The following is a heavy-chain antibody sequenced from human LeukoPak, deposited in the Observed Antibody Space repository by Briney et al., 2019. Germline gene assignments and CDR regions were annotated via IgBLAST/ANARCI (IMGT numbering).Heavy chain of an antibody. Sequence: ASVKVSCKASGGTFSSYAISWVRQAPGQGLEWMGGIIPIFGTANYAQKFQGRVTITADESTSTAYMELSSLRSEDTAVYYCARGRYDFWSGQYYYYGMDVWGQGTTVTVSS. D-gene: IGHD3-3*01. CDR2: IIPIFGTA. V-gene: IGHV1-69*13. CDR1: GGTFSSYA. J-gene: IGHJ6*02. CDR3: ARGRYDFWSGQYYYYGMDV.